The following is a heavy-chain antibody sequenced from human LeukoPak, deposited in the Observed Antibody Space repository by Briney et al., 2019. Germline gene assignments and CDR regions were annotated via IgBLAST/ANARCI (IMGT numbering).Heavy chain of an antibody. Sequence: GGSLRLSCAASGFTFDDYGMSWVRQAPGKGLEWVSGINWNGGSTRYADSVKGRFTISRDNAKNSLYLQMNSLRAEDTALYHCARRGYDSSGYPSLDMDVWGQGTTVTVSS. D-gene: IGHD3-22*01. CDR1: GFTFDDYG. V-gene: IGHV3-20*01. CDR3: ARRGYDSSGYPSLDMDV. J-gene: IGHJ6*02. CDR2: INWNGGST.